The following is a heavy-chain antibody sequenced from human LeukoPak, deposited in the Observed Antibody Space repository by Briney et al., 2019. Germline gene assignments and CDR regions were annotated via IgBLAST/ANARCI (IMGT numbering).Heavy chain of an antibody. D-gene: IGHD7-27*01. Sequence: PSETLSFTCTVSGGSVSSSSYYWGWIRQPPGEGLEWIGSISYSGTNYNNPSLKSRVSISIDTSKNQFSVKLTSVTAADTAMYYCASLGTLRSWGQGTLVTVSS. CDR1: GGSVSSSSYY. CDR2: ISYSGTN. V-gene: IGHV4-39*01. J-gene: IGHJ5*02. CDR3: ASLGTLRS.